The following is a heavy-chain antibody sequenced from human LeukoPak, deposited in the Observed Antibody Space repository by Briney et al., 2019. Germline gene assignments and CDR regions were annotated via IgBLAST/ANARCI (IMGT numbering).Heavy chain of an antibody. CDR2: INHSGST. J-gene: IGHJ4*02. CDR3: ARGVGYCSGGSCSVPEF. Sequence: SQTLSLTCTVSTGSISSDGYYWSWIRQPPGKGLEWIGEINHSGSTNYNPSLKSRVTISVDTSKNQFSLKLSSVTAADTAVYYCARGVGYCSGGSCSVPEFWGQGTLVTVSS. V-gene: IGHV4-34*01. D-gene: IGHD2-15*01. CDR1: TGSISSDGYY.